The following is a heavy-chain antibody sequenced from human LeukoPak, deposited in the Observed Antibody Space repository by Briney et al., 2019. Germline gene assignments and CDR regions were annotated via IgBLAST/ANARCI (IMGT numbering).Heavy chain of an antibody. CDR1: GFTFSNYA. J-gene: IGHJ4*02. CDR3: AKGPLTEVAGTTWDS. V-gene: IGHV3-23*01. Sequence: GGSLRLSCAASGFTFSNYAMSWVRQSPRKGLEWVSAVSGSGGSTYYADSVRGRFTVSRDNSQITLYLQMNSLGAEDTAVYFCAKGPLTEVAGTTWDSWGRGTLVTVSS. D-gene: IGHD6-19*01. CDR2: VSGSGGST.